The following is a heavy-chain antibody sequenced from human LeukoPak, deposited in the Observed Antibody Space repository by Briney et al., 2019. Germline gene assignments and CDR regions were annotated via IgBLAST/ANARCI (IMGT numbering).Heavy chain of an antibody. CDR2: ISGGGGST. CDR1: GFTFSSYA. Sequence: GGSLRLSCAASGFTFSSYAMGWVRQAPGKGLEWVSTISGGGGSTYYAGSVKGRFTISRDNSKNTLSLQMNTLRAEDTAVYYCNYYGSGTPLYFDYWGQGTLVTVSS. CDR3: NYYGSGTPLYFDY. J-gene: IGHJ4*02. V-gene: IGHV3-23*01. D-gene: IGHD3-10*01.